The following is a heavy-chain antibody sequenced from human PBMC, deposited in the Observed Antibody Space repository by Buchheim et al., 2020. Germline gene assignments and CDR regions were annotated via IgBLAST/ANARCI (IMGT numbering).Heavy chain of an antibody. Sequence: EVQLVESGGVLVRPGGSLRLSCAASGFIFNNYWMSWVRQAPGKGLEWVANIKQDGSEKNSVDSLKGRFTISRDNAEKSVYLQMNSLRADDTAVYYCARIGYRSSSFDFWGQGTL. V-gene: IGHV3-7*01. CDR1: GFIFNNYW. D-gene: IGHD6-6*01. CDR3: ARIGYRSSSFDF. CDR2: IKQDGSEK. J-gene: IGHJ4*02.